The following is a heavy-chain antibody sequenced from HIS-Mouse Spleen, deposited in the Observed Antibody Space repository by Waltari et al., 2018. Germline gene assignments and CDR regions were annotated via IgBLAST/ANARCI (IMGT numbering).Heavy chain of an antibody. V-gene: IGHV4-39*07. Sequence: QLQLQESGPGLVKPPETLSLTCTLPGCSLTSRRYYWSWIRQPPGKGLEWIGSIYYSGSTYYNPSLKSRVTISVDTSKNQFSLKLSSVTAADTAVYYCAREIPYSSSWYDWYFDLWGRGTLVTVSS. CDR1: GCSLTSRRYY. D-gene: IGHD6-13*01. CDR3: AREIPYSSSWYDWYFDL. J-gene: IGHJ2*01. CDR2: IYYSGST.